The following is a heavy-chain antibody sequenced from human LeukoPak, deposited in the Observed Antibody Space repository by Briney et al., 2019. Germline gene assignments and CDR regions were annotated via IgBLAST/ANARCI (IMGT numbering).Heavy chain of an antibody. CDR2: ISRSGNNI. J-gene: IGHJ3*02. CDR1: GFTFNSYE. D-gene: IGHD5-18*01. CDR3: ARDGYSYGHDAFDN. V-gene: IGHV3-48*03. Sequence: PGGSLRLSCAASGFTFNSYEMNWVRQAPGKGLEWVSYISRSGNNIYYADSVKGRFTISRDNAKNSLYLQMNSLRAEDTAAYYCARDGYSYGHDAFDNWGQGTMVTVSS.